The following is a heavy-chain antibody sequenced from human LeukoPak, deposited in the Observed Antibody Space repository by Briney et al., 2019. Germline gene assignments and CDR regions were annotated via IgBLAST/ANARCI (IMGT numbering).Heavy chain of an antibody. CDR3: AKESVKFVY. V-gene: IGHV3-43*02. D-gene: IGHD4-11*01. CDR1: GLNFYDSA. J-gene: IGHJ4*02. Sequence: AGGSLSLSCVASGLNFYDSAMHWVRQAPGKGLEGVSLISGDGGSKFSEDSVKGRFSISRDNNKHSLYLQMNSLRSEDTAMYYCAKESVKFVYWGQGTLVALSS. CDR2: ISGDGGSK.